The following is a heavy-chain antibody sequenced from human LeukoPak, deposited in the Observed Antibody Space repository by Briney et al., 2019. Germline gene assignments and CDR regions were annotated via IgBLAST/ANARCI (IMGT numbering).Heavy chain of an antibody. V-gene: IGHV3-30*18. D-gene: IGHD3-22*01. CDR3: AKGYYYDSSGWVFDY. CDR2: ISYDGSNK. CDR1: GFTFSSYG. Sequence: SCAASGFTFSSYGMHWVRRAPGKGLEWVAVISYDGSNKYYADSVKGRFTISRDNSKNTLYLQMNSLRAEDTAVYYCAKGYYYDSSGWVFDYWGQGTLVTVSS. J-gene: IGHJ4*02.